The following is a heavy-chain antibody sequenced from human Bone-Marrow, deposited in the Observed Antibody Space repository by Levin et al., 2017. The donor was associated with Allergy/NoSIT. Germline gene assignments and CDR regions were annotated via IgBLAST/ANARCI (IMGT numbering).Heavy chain of an antibody. CDR2: IGSSGSAT. CDR1: GFIFSDYY. CDR3: ASHAYGSGSYYLPGDEY. D-gene: IGHD3-10*01. Sequence: GGSLRLSCEASGFIFSDYYMSWIRQAPGKGLEGVSYIGSSGSATYYADSVKGRFTISRDNTRNSLYLQMNSLRAEDTAVYYCASHAYGSGSYYLPGDEYWGQGTLVTVSS. J-gene: IGHJ4*02. V-gene: IGHV3-11*01.